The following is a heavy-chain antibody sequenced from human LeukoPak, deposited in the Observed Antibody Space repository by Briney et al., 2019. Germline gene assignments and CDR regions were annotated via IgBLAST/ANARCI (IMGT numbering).Heavy chain of an antibody. Sequence: GGSLRLSCAASRFTFDDYAMHWVRQAPGKGLEWVSLISGDGGSTYYAGSVKGRFTISRDNSKNSLYLQMNSLRTEDTALYYCAKEVVVNGYYYMDVWGKGTTVTVSS. J-gene: IGHJ6*03. V-gene: IGHV3-43*02. D-gene: IGHD3-22*01. CDR3: AKEVVVNGYYYMDV. CDR1: RFTFDDYA. CDR2: ISGDGGST.